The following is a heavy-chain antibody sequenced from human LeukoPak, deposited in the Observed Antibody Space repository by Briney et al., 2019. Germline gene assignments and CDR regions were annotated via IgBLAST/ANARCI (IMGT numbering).Heavy chain of an antibody. J-gene: IGHJ6*02. D-gene: IGHD5-18*01. CDR3: ARPKWVAMASQYYYGMDV. Sequence: ASVKVSCKASGGTFSSYAISWVRQAPGQGLEWMGGIIPIFGTANYAQKFQGRVTITADESTSTAYMELSSLRSEDTAVYYRARPKWVAMASQYYYGMDVWGQGTTVTVSS. CDR1: GGTFSSYA. CDR2: IIPIFGTA. V-gene: IGHV1-69*13.